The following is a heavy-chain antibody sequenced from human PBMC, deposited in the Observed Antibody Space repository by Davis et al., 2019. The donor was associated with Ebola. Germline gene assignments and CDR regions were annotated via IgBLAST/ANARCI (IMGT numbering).Heavy chain of an antibody. J-gene: IGHJ2*01. CDR2: IYYSGST. V-gene: IGHV4-39*01. CDR3: ARPYIPAAIGWWYFDL. Sequence: SETLSLTCTVSGGSISSSSYYWGWIRQPPGQGLEWIGSIYYSGSTYYNPSLKRRVTISVDTSKHQFSLKLSSVTAADTAVYYCARPYIPAAIGWWYFDLWGRGTLVTVSS. D-gene: IGHD2-2*01. CDR1: GGSISSSSYY.